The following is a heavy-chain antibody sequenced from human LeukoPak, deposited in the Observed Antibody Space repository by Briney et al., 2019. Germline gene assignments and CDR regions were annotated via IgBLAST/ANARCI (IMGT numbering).Heavy chain of an antibody. CDR3: ARDPRIAVAGKYFDY. V-gene: IGHV1-2*06. Sequence: ASVKVSCKASGYTFTGYYMHWVRQAPGQGLEWMGRINPNSGGANYAQKFQGRVTMTRDTSISTAYMELSRLRSDDTAVYYCARDPRIAVAGKYFDYWGQGTLVTVSS. J-gene: IGHJ4*02. D-gene: IGHD6-19*01. CDR1: GYTFTGYY. CDR2: INPNSGGA.